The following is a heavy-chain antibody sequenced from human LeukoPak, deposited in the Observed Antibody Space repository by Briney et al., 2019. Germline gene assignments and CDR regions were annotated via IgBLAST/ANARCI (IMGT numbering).Heavy chain of an antibody. CDR3: AKVPLIAAPKHFDY. D-gene: IGHD6-13*01. Sequence: GGSLRLSCAASGFTVSNKYMTWVRQAPGEGLEWVSLIYSDGRTYYADSVKGRFTISRDDSMNTLYLQMNRLRAEDTAVYYCAKVPLIAAPKHFDYWGQGTLVTVSS. V-gene: IGHV3-53*01. J-gene: IGHJ4*02. CDR2: IYSDGRT. CDR1: GFTVSNKY.